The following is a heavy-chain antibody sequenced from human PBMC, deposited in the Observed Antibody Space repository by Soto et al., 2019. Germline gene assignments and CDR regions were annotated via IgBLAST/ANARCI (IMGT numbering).Heavy chain of an antibody. J-gene: IGHJ4*02. V-gene: IGHV1-69*06. CDR3: ARASYYDSSGYYYCLDY. CDR2: IIPIFGTA. CDR1: GGTFSSYA. Sequence: QVQLVQSGAEVKKPGSSVKVSCKASGGTFSSYAISWVRQAPGQGLEWMGGIIPIFGTANYAQKFQGRVKITADKSTSTAYMELSSLRSEDTAVYYCARASYYDSSGYYYCLDYWGQGTLVTVSS. D-gene: IGHD3-22*01.